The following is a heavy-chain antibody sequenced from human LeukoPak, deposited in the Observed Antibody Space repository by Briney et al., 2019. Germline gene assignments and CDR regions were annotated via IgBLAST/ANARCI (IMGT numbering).Heavy chain of an antibody. D-gene: IGHD3-9*01. J-gene: IGHJ6*02. CDR2: ISSGSGYI. V-gene: IGHV3-21*04. CDR3: ARDSTHYDILTGYPGDYGMDV. Sequence: GGSLRLSCAASGFTFSSYHMNWVRQAPGKGLEWVSSISSGSGYIHYADSVKGRFTISRDNSKNTLYLQMNSLRAEDTAVYYCARDSTHYDILTGYPGDYGMDVWGQGTTVTVSS. CDR1: GFTFSSYH.